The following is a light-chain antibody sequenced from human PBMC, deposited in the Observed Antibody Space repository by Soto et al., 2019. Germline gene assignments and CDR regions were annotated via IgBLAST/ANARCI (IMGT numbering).Light chain of an antibody. CDR2: GAS. V-gene: IGKV3-15*01. J-gene: IGKJ1*01. CDR1: QYVSNK. Sequence: VMTQTQSTRSVSPGETALLSCRASQYVSNKVAWYQQKPGQAPSLLILGASTRATGVPARFSGSGSGTEFTLTISSLQPDDSATYYCQQYSTFWTFGQRSIVDVK. CDR3: QQYSTFWT.